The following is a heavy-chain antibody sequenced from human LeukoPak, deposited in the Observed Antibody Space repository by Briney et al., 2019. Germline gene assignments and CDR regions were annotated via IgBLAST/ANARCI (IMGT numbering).Heavy chain of an antibody. J-gene: IGHJ1*01. V-gene: IGHV3-23*01. Sequence: PGGSLRLSCAASGFTFSSYAMSWVRQATGKGLEWVSAISGSGGSTYYADSVKGRFTISRDNSKNTLYLQMNSLRAEDTAVYYCAKEGYCSGGSCRAEYFQHWGQGTLVTVSS. CDR2: ISGSGGST. CDR3: AKEGYCSGGSCRAEYFQH. CDR1: GFTFSSYA. D-gene: IGHD2-15*01.